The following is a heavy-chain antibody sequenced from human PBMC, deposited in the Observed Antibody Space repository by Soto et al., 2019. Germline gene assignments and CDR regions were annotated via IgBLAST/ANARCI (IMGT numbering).Heavy chain of an antibody. CDR3: ARDRGCSGGSCYLFDY. J-gene: IGHJ4*02. D-gene: IGHD2-15*01. V-gene: IGHV1-46*01. CDR1: GYTFTSYY. CDR2: INPSGGST. Sequence: QVQLVQAGAEVKKPGASVKVSCKASGYTFTSYYMHWVRQAPGQGLEWMGIINPSGGSTSYAQKFQGRVTMTRDTSTSTVYMELSSLRSEDTAVYYCARDRGCSGGSCYLFDYWGQGTLVTVSS.